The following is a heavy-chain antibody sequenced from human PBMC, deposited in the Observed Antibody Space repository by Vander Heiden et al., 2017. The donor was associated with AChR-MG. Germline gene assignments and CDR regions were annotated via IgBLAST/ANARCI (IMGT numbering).Heavy chain of an antibody. V-gene: IGHV3-11*01. J-gene: IGHJ5*02. CDR1: GFTFSDYY. CDR3: ARDPFVIAAAGISNNWFDP. CDR2: ISSSGSNI. Sequence: QVQLVESGGGLVKPGGSLRLSCAASGFTFSDYYMSWIRQAPGKGLEWVSYISSSGSNIYYAAYVKGRGTISRDNAKNSLYLQMKSLRAEETAVYYCARDPFVIAAAGISNNWFDPWGQGTLVTVSS. D-gene: IGHD6-13*01.